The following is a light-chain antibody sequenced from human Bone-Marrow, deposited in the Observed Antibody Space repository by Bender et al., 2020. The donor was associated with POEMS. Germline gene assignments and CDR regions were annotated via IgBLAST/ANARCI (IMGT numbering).Light chain of an antibody. V-gene: IGLV1-44*01. Sequence: QSVLTQPPSVSGAPGQRVTISCTGSSSNTGSGYDINWYQQLPGTAPRLLIFTNNGRPSGVPDRFSGSKSGTSASLAISGLQPDDEADYYCAAWDDSLNGPVFGGGTKVTVL. CDR3: AAWDDSLNGPV. J-gene: IGLJ2*01. CDR1: SSNTGSGYD. CDR2: TNN.